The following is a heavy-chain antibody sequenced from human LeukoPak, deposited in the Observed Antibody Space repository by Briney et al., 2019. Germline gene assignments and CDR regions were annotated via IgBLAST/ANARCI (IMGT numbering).Heavy chain of an antibody. J-gene: IGHJ4*02. V-gene: IGHV4-39*01. CDR2: MYYSGSA. Sequence: SETLSLTCTVSGGSISSSSSYWGWIRQPPGKGLEWIGSMYYSGSAYYNPALKSRVTTSVDTSKNQSSLKLSSVTAADTAVYYCVTGRYYFDYWGQGTLVTVSS. D-gene: IGHD3-10*01. CDR1: GGSISSSSSY. CDR3: VTGRYYFDY.